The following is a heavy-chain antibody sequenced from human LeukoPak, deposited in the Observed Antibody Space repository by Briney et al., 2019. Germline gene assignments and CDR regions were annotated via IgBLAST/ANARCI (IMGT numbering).Heavy chain of an antibody. CDR3: AKDHKRDGNRYFDF. V-gene: IGHV3-30*02. Sequence: GGSLRLSCVASGFTSNSYGIHWVRQAPGKGLDWVAFIGYDSIKKYYADSVKGRFTISRDNSMNTLYLQMNSLRAEDTAVYYCAKDHKRDGNRYFDFWGQGTLVTVSS. D-gene: IGHD1-14*01. CDR1: GFTSNSYG. J-gene: IGHJ4*02. CDR2: IGYDSIKK.